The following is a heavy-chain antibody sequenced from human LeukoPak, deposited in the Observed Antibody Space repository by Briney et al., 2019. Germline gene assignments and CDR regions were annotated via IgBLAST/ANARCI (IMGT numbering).Heavy chain of an antibody. Sequence: GESLKISCKGPGYSFTSYWIGWVRQMPGKGLEWMGIIYPGDSDTRYSPSFQGQVTISADKSISTAYLQWSSLKASDTAMYYCARFRYRGGDCYSDNYFDYWGQGTLVTVSS. J-gene: IGHJ4*02. D-gene: IGHD2-21*02. V-gene: IGHV5-51*01. CDR1: GYSFTSYW. CDR2: IYPGDSDT. CDR3: ARFRYRGGDCYSDNYFDY.